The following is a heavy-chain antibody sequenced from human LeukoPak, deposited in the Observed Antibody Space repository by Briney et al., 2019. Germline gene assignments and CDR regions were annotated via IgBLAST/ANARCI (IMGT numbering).Heavy chain of an antibody. CDR3: ARGQVIVEYSSSTGHWFDP. D-gene: IGHD6-6*01. J-gene: IGHJ5*02. Sequence: PSETLSLTCAVYGGSFSGYYWSWIRQPPGKGLEWIGEINHSGSTNYNPSLKSRVTISVDTSKNQFSLKLSSVTAADTAVYYCARGQVIVEYSSSTGHWFDPWGQGTLVTVSS. V-gene: IGHV4-34*01. CDR1: GGSFSGYY. CDR2: INHSGST.